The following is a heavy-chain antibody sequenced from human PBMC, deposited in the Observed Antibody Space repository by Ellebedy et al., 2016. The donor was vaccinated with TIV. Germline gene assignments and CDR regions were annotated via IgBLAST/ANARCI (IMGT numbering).Heavy chain of an antibody. CDR1: GFTFSNFA. CDR2: ISSSTSPI. CDR3: ARDRSDAFDI. J-gene: IGHJ3*02. Sequence: PGGSLRLSCAASGFTFSNFAMNWVRQAPGKGLEWVSYISSSTSPIYYSDSVKGRFTIFRDNAKNSLYLQMNSLRAEDTAVYYCARDRSDAFDIWGQGTMVTVSS. V-gene: IGHV3-48*01.